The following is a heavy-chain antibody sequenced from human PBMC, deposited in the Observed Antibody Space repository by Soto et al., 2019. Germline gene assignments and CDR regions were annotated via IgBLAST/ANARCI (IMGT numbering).Heavy chain of an antibody. CDR2: VIPIFGTA. CDR3: ARVLSHELRWWYYFDD. D-gene: IGHD2-21*01. CDR1: GGTFNNST. V-gene: IGHV1-69*01. Sequence: QVQLVQSGAEEKKPGSSVKVSCKASGGTFNNSTISWVRQAPGQGLEWMGGVIPIFGTAHYAQKQPGRVTSTANESTGTAYMGLASLISEATAVYCCARVLSHELRWWYYFDDWRQGTLVTVSS. J-gene: IGHJ4*01.